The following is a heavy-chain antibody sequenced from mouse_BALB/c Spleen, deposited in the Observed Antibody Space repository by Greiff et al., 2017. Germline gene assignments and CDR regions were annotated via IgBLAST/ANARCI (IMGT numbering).Heavy chain of an antibody. CDR3: ARRTVGEYFDY. V-gene: IGHV1-63*02. D-gene: IGHD1-1*01. Sequence: QVQLQQSGAELVRPGTSVKISCKASGYTFTNYWLGWVKQRPGHGLEWIGDIYPGGGYTNYNEKFKGKATLTADTSSSTAYMQLSSLTSEDSAVYFCARRTVGEYFDYWGQGTTLTVSA. CDR1: GYTFTNYW. CDR2: IYPGGGYT. J-gene: IGHJ2*01.